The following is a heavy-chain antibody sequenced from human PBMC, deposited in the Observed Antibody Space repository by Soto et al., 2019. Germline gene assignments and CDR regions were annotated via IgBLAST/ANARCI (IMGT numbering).Heavy chain of an antibody. V-gene: IGHV1-69*01. CDR3: ARGGPNVGCGLVYYFDY. Sequence: QVQLVQSGAEVKKPGSSVKVSCKASGGTFSSYAISWVRQAPGQGLEWMGGIIPIFGTANYAQKFQGRVTMTADESTSTAYMELSSLRSEDTGVYYCARGGPNVGCGLVYYFDYWGQGTLVTVSS. CDR1: GGTFSSYA. CDR2: IIPIFGTA. D-gene: IGHD2-21*01. J-gene: IGHJ4*02.